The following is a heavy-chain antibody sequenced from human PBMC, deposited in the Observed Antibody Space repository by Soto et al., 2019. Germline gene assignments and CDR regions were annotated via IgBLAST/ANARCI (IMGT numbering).Heavy chain of an antibody. CDR3: AKDGAAGDYYYYGMDV. J-gene: IGHJ6*02. Sequence: EVQLVESGGVVVQPGGSLRLSCAASGFTFDDYTMHWVRQAPGKGLEWVSLISWDGGSTYYADSVKGRFTISRDNSKNXLYLQMNSLRTEDTALYYCAKDGAAGDYYYYGMDVWGQGTTVTVSS. D-gene: IGHD6-13*01. CDR2: ISWDGGST. CDR1: GFTFDDYT. V-gene: IGHV3-43*01.